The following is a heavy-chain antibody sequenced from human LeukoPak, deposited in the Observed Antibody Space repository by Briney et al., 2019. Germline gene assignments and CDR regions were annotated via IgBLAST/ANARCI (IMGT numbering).Heavy chain of an antibody. CDR1: GGTFSSYA. CDR2: IIPILGIA. V-gene: IGHV1-69*04. D-gene: IGHD4-11*01. Sequence: SVKVSCKASGGTFSSYAISWVRQAPGQGLEWMGRIIPILGIANYAQKFQGRVTITADKSTSTAYMELSSLRSEDTAVYYCAREVATVTTFYYFDYWGQGTLVTVSS. J-gene: IGHJ4*02. CDR3: AREVATVTTFYYFDY.